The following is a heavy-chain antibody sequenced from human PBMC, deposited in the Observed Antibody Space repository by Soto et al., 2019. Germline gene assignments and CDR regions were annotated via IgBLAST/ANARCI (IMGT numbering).Heavy chain of an antibody. CDR1: GFSFSDYA. CDR3: AKRSPYSSGWYSPIFDY. Sequence: GGSLRLSCAASGFSFSDYAMSWVRQAPGKGLEWVSVIGESGGSTHYADSVRGRFTVSRDNSKNSLSLRMNSLRDEDTAVYFCAKRSPYSSGWYSPIFDYWGQGALVTVSS. D-gene: IGHD6-13*01. CDR2: IGESGGST. J-gene: IGHJ4*02. V-gene: IGHV3-23*01.